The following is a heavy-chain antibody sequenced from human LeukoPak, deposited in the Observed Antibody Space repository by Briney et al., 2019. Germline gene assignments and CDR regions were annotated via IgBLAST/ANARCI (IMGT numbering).Heavy chain of an antibody. CDR1: GGSISSGSYY. D-gene: IGHD3-10*01. J-gene: IGHJ5*02. CDR2: IYTSGST. CDR3: ARDLGWVYGSGSYDP. Sequence: SETLSLTCTVPGGSISSGSYYWSWIRQPAGKGLEWIGRIYTSGSTNYNPSLKSRVTISVDTSKNQFSLKLSSVTAADTAVYYCARDLGWVYGSGSYDPWGQGTLVTVSS. V-gene: IGHV4-61*02.